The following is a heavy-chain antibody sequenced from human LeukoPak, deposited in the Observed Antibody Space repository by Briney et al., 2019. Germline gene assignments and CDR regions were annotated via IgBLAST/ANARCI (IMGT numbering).Heavy chain of an antibody. CDR3: ATGGGATRSGYAFDM. J-gene: IGHJ3*02. D-gene: IGHD1-26*01. CDR2: IKPDGREK. CDR1: GFTFRDYW. V-gene: IGHV3-7*01. Sequence: GGSLRLSCVASGFTFRDYWMHWVRQAPGKGLEWVANIKPDGREKYYVDSVKGRFTISRDNAKNSLYMQMDSLRAEDTAVYYCATGGGATRSGYAFDMWGQGTMVTVSS.